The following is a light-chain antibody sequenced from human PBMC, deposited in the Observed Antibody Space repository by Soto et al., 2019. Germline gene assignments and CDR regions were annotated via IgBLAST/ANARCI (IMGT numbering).Light chain of an antibody. J-gene: IGLJ2*01. CDR1: SSDIGKSKY. Sequence: QSALTQPASVSGSPGQSITFPCTGTSSDIGKSKYVSWFQQLPGEAPRLIIYEVNSRPSGISDRFSGSKSGNSASLTISGLQPEDESTYFCASQTSPNMWIFGGGTKLTV. CDR3: ASQTSPNMWI. CDR2: EVN. V-gene: IGLV2-14*01.